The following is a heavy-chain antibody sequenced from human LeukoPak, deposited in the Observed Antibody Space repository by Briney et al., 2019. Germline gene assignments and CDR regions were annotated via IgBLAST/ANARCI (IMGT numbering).Heavy chain of an antibody. CDR2: IYYSGSTHSGNT. CDR3: ARQAPGFTMVRGGVRYFDY. V-gene: IGHV4-39*01. J-gene: IGHJ4*02. CDR1: GGSIISSTYY. Sequence: SETLSLTCTVSGGSIISSTYYWGWIRQPPGKGLEWIGSIYYSGSTHSGNTYYNPSLKSRVTISVDTSMNQFSLKLSSVTAADTAVYYCARQAPGFTMVRGGVRYFDYWGQGTLVTVSS. D-gene: IGHD3-10*01.